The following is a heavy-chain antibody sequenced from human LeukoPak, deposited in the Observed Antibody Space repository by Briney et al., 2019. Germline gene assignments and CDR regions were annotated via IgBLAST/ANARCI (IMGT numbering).Heavy chain of an antibody. J-gene: IGHJ6*03. CDR2: IHYTGST. CDR3: ARLKYYYDSSGYYPYYYYYYMDV. D-gene: IGHD3-22*01. Sequence: SETLSLTCTVSGGSISSYYWSWIRQSPGKGLECIGYIHYTGSTNYNPSLKSRVTISVDTSKNQFSLKLSSVTAADTAVYYCARLKYYYDSSGYYPYYYYYYMDVWGKGTTVTISS. CDR1: GGSISSYY. V-gene: IGHV4-59*12.